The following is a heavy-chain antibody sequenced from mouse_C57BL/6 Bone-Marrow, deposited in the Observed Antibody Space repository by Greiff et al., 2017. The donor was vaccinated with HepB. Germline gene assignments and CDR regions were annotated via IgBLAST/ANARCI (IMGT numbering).Heavy chain of an antibody. CDR2: IYPGDGDS. CDR3: ARGARATGFDS. J-gene: IGHJ2*01. D-gene: IGHD3-1*01. CDR1: GYAFSNYW. Sequence: VQLQQSGAELVRPGSSVKISCKASGYAFSNYWMNWVKQRPGQGLEWIGQIYPGDGDSNYNGKFKGKATLTADKSSSAAYMQLSSLTSEDSAVYFCARGARATGFDSWGQGTTLTVSS. V-gene: IGHV1-80*01.